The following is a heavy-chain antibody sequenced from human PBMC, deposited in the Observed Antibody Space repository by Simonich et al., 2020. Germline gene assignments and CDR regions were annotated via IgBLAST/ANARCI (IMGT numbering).Heavy chain of an antibody. CDR3: ARGLIGGSYYY. CDR1: GGSFSGYY. Sequence: QVQLQQWGAGLLKPSETLSLTCAVYGGSFSGYYWSWLRQPPGKGLEWIGEINHSGSTKYNPSRKNRGTISVATSNDQFSLKLSSVTAADTAVYYCARGLIGGSYYYWGQGTLVTVSS. V-gene: IGHV4-34*01. D-gene: IGHD1-26*01. CDR2: INHSGST. J-gene: IGHJ4*02.